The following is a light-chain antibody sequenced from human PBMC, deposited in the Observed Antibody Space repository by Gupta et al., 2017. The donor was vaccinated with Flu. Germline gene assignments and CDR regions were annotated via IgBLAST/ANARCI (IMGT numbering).Light chain of an antibody. CDR3: QQRSNWPLLT. V-gene: IGKV3-11*01. CDR2: DAS. J-gene: IGKJ4*01. CDR1: QSVSSY. Sequence: IVLTQSPATPSLSPGERATLSCRASQSVSSYLAWYQQKLGQAPRLLIYDASNRATGIPARFSGSGSGTDFTLTISSLEPEDFAVYYCQQRSNWPLLTFGGGTKVEIK.